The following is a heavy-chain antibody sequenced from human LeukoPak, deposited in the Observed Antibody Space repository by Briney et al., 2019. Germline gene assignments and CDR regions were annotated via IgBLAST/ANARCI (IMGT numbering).Heavy chain of an antibody. D-gene: IGHD2-15*01. J-gene: IGHJ1*01. CDR3: ARDGGTEYFQY. V-gene: IGHV4-61*02. Sequence: PSETLSLTCSVSGGSISSSSYYCNWIRQPAGKGLEWVGRIYTSGSTNYNPSLKSRVTISVDTSKNQFSLKLSSVTAADTAVYYCARDGGTEYFQYWGQGTLVTVSS. CDR1: GGSISSSSYY. CDR2: IYTSGST.